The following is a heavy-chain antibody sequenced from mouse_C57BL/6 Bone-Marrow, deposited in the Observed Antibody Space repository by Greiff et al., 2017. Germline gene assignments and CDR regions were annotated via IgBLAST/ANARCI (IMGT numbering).Heavy chain of an antibody. J-gene: IGHJ4*01. Sequence: VQLQESGAELMKPGASVKLSCKASGYTFTGYWIEWVKQRPGHGLEWIGEILPGSGSTNYNEKFKGKATFTADTSSNTAYMQLSSLTSKDSAIYYGARETYDYGGGARDYWGQGTSVTVSA. CDR1: GYTFTGYW. CDR2: ILPGSGST. CDR3: ARETYDYGGGARDY. D-gene: IGHD2-4*01. V-gene: IGHV1-9*01.